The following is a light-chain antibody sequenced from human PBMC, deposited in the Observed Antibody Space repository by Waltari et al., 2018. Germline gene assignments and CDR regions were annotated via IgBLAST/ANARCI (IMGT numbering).Light chain of an antibody. J-gene: IGLJ3*02. CDR3: ASWDDSLNGHWV. V-gene: IGLV1-44*01. CDR1: YSNIGSNV. Sequence: QSVLTQPPSASGTPGQRVTISCSGSYSNIGSNVVNWYQQLPGKAPKLLIYRSDRRPLCVPGRFSGTKSGSSASLVIDGLHSEDEADYDCASWDDSLNGHWVFGGGTKVTVL. CDR2: RSD.